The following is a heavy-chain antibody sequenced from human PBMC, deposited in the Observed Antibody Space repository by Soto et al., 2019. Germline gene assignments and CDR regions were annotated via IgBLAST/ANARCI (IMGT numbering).Heavy chain of an antibody. CDR1: GGTFSSYA. CDR2: IIPIFGTA. Sequence: QVQLVQSGAEVKKPGSSVKVSCKASGGTFSSYAISWVRQAPGQGLEWMGGIIPIFGTANYAQKFQGRVTITADESRRTAYMELSSLRSEDTAVYYCARGDYYGSGSYYGGAGGYYYYGMDVWGQGTTVTVSS. V-gene: IGHV1-69*01. D-gene: IGHD3-10*01. J-gene: IGHJ6*02. CDR3: ARGDYYGSGSYYGGAGGYYYYGMDV.